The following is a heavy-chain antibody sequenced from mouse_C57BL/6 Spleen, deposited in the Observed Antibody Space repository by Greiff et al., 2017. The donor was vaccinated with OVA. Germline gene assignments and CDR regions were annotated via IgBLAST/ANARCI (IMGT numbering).Heavy chain of an antibody. V-gene: IGHV2-6-1*01. Sequence: VQLQESGPGLVAPSQSLSITCTVSGFSLTSYGVHWVRQPPGKGLEWLVVIWSDGSTTYNSALKSRLSISKDNSKSQVFLKMNSLQTDDTAMYYCARHEDYYSNYDYAMDYWGQGTSVTVSS. CDR2: IWSDGST. CDR3: ARHEDYYSNYDYAMDY. CDR1: GFSLTSYG. J-gene: IGHJ4*01. D-gene: IGHD2-5*01.